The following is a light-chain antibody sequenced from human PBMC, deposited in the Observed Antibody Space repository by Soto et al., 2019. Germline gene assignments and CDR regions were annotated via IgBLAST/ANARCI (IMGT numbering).Light chain of an antibody. V-gene: IGLV2-14*01. CDR2: DVS. Sequence: QSALTQFASLSGSPGQSITISCTGTSSDDFTNYNYVSWYQQHPGKAPKLIIYDVSNRPSGVSNRFSGSKSGKTASLTISGLQAEDEADYYCSSYTSSSTVVFGGGTKLTVL. CDR3: SSYTSSSTVV. CDR1: SSDDFTNYNY. J-gene: IGLJ2*01.